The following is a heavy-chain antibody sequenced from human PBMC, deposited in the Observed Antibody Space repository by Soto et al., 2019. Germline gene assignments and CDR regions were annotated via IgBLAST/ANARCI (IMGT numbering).Heavy chain of an antibody. CDR1: GYTFTNYW. V-gene: IGHV5-51*01. CDR3: AASIFYYGMDV. J-gene: IGHJ6*02. CDR2: IYPGDSDT. Sequence: LKISCKGSGYTFTNYWIGWVRQMPGKGLEWMGIIYPGDSDTKYNPSFQGQVTISADKSITTTYLRWTSLKASDTAIYYCAASIFYYGMDVWGQGTTVTVSS.